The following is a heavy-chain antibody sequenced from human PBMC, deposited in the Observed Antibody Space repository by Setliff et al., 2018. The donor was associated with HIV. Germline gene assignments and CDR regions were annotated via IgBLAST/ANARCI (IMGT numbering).Heavy chain of an antibody. CDR3: ARHLRWELPYYFDY. CDR1: GGSISSSSYY. Sequence: PSETLSLTCTVSGGSISSSSYYWGWIRQPPGKGLEWIGSIYYSGATYYNPSLKSRVTLSVDTSNNQFSLKLSSVTAADTAVYCCARHLRWELPYYFDYWGQGTLVTVSS. V-gene: IGHV4-39*01. J-gene: IGHJ4*02. CDR2: IYYSGAT. D-gene: IGHD1-26*01.